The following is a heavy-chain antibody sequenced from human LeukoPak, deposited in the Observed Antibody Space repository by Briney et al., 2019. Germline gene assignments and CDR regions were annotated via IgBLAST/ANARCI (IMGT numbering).Heavy chain of an antibody. V-gene: IGHV4-39*07. CDR1: GGSNSSSSYY. CDR3: ARGQWLVPFDY. D-gene: IGHD6-19*01. J-gene: IGHJ4*02. Sequence: PSETLSLTCTVSGGSNSSSSYYWGWIRQPPGKGLEWIGSIYYSGSTYYNPSLKSQVTISVDTSKNQFSLKLSSVTAADTAVYYCARGQWLVPFDYWGQGTLVTVSS. CDR2: IYYSGST.